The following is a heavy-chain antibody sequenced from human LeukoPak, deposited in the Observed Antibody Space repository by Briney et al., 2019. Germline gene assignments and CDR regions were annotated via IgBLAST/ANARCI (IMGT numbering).Heavy chain of an antibody. V-gene: IGHV4-30-2*01. J-gene: IGHJ3*02. CDR3: ARAEPGPGAFDI. CDR1: GGSISSGGYS. CDR2: IYHSGST. D-gene: IGHD1-26*01. Sequence: SETLSPTCAVSGGSISSGGYSWSWIRQPPGKGLEWIGYIYHSGSTYYNPSLESRVTISVDRSKNQFSLKLSSVTAADTAVYYCARAEPGPGAFDIWGQGTMVTVSS.